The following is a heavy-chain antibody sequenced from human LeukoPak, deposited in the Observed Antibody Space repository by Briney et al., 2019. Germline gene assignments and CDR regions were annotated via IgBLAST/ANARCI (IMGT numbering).Heavy chain of an antibody. J-gene: IGHJ3*02. D-gene: IGHD2-2*01. CDR1: GGSISSSSYY. Sequence: SETLSLTCTVSGGSISSSSYYWGWIRQPPGKGLEWIGYIYHSGSTYYNPSLKSRVTISVDRSKNQFSLKLSSVTAADTAVYYCARVVAPYCSSTSCYVLRAFDIWGPGTMVTVSS. CDR3: ARVVAPYCSSTSCYVLRAFDI. CDR2: IYHSGST. V-gene: IGHV4-30-2*01.